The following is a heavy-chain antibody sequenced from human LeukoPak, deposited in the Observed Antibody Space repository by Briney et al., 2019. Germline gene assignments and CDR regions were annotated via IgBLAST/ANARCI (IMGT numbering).Heavy chain of an antibody. CDR1: GGFISGHY. CDR3: ARLPDYYSRHGAPG. J-gene: IGHJ4*02. D-gene: IGHD3-10*01. CDR2: TYNSGST. Sequence: SETLSLTCTVSGGFISGHYWTWIRQPPGKGLEWIGYTYNSGSTKYSPSLKSRVTISVDTSKNQFSLKLSSVTAADTAVYYCARLPDYYSRHGAPGWGQGTLVTVSS. V-gene: IGHV4-59*11.